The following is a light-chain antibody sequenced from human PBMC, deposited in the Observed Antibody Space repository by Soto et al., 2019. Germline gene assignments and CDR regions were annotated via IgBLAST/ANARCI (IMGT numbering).Light chain of an antibody. J-gene: IGLJ3*02. V-gene: IGLV2-8*01. CDR1: SSDVGGYNY. CDR2: EVS. Sequence: QSALTQPPSASGSPGQSVTISCTGTSSDVGGYNYVSWYQQHPGKAPKLMIYEVSKRPSGVPDRFSGSKSGNTASLTVSGLQAEDEADHYCSSYVGINNWVFGGRTKLTVL. CDR3: SSYVGINNWV.